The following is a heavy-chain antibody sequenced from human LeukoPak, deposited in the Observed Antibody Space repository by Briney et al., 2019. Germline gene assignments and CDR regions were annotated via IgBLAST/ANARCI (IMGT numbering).Heavy chain of an antibody. CDR2: ITGSGGDT. CDR3: PKGSSGQRPYHFDY. D-gene: IGHD3-10*01. J-gene: IGHJ4*02. CDR1: GFTFRSYA. V-gene: IGHV3-23*01. Sequence: SGGSLRLSCAASGFTFRSYAMSWVRQAPGKGLEWVSAITGSGGDTFHADSVEGRFTISRDNSKNTLYLQMSSLRAEDTAVYYCPKGSSGQRPYHFDYWGQGTPVTVSS.